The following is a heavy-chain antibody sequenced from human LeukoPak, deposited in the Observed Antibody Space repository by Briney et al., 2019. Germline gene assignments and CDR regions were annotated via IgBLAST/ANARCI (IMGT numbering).Heavy chain of an antibody. Sequence: GGSLRLSCAASGFIVSSNYMSWVRQAPGKGLEWVSVIYSGGSTYYADPVKGRFTISRDNSKNTLYLQMNSLRAEDKAVYYCTREPADYGDYVSRDYWGQGTLVTVSS. V-gene: IGHV3-53*01. D-gene: IGHD4-17*01. CDR2: IYSGGST. CDR1: GFIVSSNY. CDR3: TREPADYGDYVSRDY. J-gene: IGHJ4*02.